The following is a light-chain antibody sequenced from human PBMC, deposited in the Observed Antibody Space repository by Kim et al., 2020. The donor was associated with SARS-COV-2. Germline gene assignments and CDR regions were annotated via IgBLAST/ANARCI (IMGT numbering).Light chain of an antibody. J-gene: IGKJ1*01. CDR3: QQYGSSPWT. CDR2: GAS. V-gene: IGKV3-20*01. CDR1: QSVSSNF. Sequence: EIVLTQSPGTLSLSPGERATLSCRASQSVSSNFLAWYQQKPGQAPRLLIYGASSRATGIPVRFSGSGSGTDFTLTISRLEPEDFAVYYCQQYGSSPWTFGQGTKVDIK.